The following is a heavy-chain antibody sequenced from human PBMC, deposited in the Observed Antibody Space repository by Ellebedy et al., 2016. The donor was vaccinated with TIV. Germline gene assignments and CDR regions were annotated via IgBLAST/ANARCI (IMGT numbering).Heavy chain of an antibody. CDR1: GYTFTRYY. J-gene: IGHJ4*02. CDR3: ARDAPWGTSLAVDH. V-gene: IGHV1-46*01. D-gene: IGHD3-16*01. CDR2: INPSGGST. Sequence: ASVKVSCXASGYTFTRYYMHWVRQAPGQGLEWMGKINPSGGSTTYAQKFQGRVTMTRDRSTSTVYMELSSLRSEDTAVYYCARDAPWGTSLAVDHWGQGTLVTVSS.